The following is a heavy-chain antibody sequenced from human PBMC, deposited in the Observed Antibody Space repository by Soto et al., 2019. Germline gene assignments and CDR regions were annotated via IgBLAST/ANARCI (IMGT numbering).Heavy chain of an antibody. D-gene: IGHD1-26*01. CDR1: GGSISSGDYY. Sequence: SETLSLTCTVSGGSISSGDYYWSWIRQPPGKGLEWIGYIYYSGSTFYNPSLKNRVTISLDTSKIQFSLKLSSVTAADTAVYYCVTEWGHNWFDRWGKVTLVTVSS. CDR2: IYYSGST. CDR3: VTEWGHNWFDR. V-gene: IGHV4-30-4*01. J-gene: IGHJ5*02.